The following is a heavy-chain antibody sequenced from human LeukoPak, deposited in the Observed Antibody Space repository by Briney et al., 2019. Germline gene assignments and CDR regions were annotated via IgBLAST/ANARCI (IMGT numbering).Heavy chain of an antibody. CDR2: ISGSGGST. V-gene: IGHV3-23*01. CDR3: AKEPLGYDSSGYYYPDAFDI. Sequence: GSLRLSCAASGFTFSSYAMSWVRQAPGKGLEWVSAISGSGGSTYYADSVKGRFTISRDNSKNTLYLQMNSLRAEDTAVYYCAKEPLGYDSSGYYYPDAFDIWGQGTMVTVSS. J-gene: IGHJ3*02. CDR1: GFTFSSYA. D-gene: IGHD3-22*01.